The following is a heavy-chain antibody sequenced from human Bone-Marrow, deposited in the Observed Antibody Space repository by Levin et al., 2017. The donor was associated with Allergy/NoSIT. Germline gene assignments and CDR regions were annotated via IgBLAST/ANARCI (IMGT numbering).Heavy chain of an antibody. CDR1: GFTFSSYW. J-gene: IGHJ6*02. CDR2: IKQDASEK. V-gene: IGHV3-7*01. D-gene: IGHD2-15*01. Sequence: AGGSLRLSCAASGFTFSSYWVTWVRQAPGKGLEWVANIKQDASEKYYVDSVKGRFTISRDNAKNSLYLQMNSLRAEDTAVYYCAREGGYYSYAMDVWGQGTTVTVSS. CDR3: AREGGYYSYAMDV.